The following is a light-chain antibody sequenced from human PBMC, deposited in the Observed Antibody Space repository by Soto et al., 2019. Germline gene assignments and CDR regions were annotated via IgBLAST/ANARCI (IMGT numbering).Light chain of an antibody. J-gene: IGKJ1*01. V-gene: IGKV3-15*01. CDR3: QQYNNWPAWT. Sequence: EIVMTQSPAIPSVSPGERATLSCRGIQSVNSHLAWYQQKPGQAPRLLIYGASTRATGITARFSGSGSGTEFTLTISSLQSEDFAVYYCQQYNNWPAWTFGQGTKVDIK. CDR2: GAS. CDR1: QSVNSH.